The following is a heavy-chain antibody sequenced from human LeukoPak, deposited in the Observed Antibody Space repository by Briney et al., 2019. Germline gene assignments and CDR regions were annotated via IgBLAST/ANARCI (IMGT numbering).Heavy chain of an antibody. CDR2: INPNSGGT. V-gene: IGHV1-2*02. Sequence: ASVKVSCKASGYTFTVYYMHWVRQAPGQGLEWMGWINPNSGGTNYAQKFQGRVTMTRDTSISTAYMELSRLRSDDTAVYYCARDPGCRLGELSPNCGAYWGKGTLAPSPQ. D-gene: IGHD3-16*02. CDR3: ARDPGCRLGELSPNCGAY. J-gene: IGHJ4*02. CDR1: GYTFTVYY.